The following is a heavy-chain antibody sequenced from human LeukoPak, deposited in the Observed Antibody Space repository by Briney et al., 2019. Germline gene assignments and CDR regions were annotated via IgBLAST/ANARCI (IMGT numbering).Heavy chain of an antibody. J-gene: IGHJ3*02. Sequence: PGGSLRLSCVASGFTVSRNYMSWVRQAPGKGLEWVSVIYISGRTYYADSVKGRFTISRDNSKNTLYLEMNSLRAEDTAVYYCATLAVTGTVNSFDSWGQGTMDTVSS. CDR2: IYISGRT. V-gene: IGHV3-66*01. D-gene: IGHD6-19*01. CDR1: GFTVSRNY. CDR3: ATLAVTGTVNSFDS.